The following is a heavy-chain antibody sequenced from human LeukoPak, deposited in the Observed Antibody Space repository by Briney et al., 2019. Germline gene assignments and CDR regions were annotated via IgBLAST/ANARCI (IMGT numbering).Heavy chain of an antibody. CDR2: IYYSGST. CDR3: ARHSGFDYYFDY. D-gene: IGHD5-12*01. CDR1: GGSMSSSAFY. V-gene: IGHV4-39*07. Sequence: SETLSLTCTVSGGSMSSSAFYWGWIRQPPGKGLEWLATIYYSGSTYYNPSLKSRVTISVDTSKNQFSLKLTSVTAADTAVYYCARHSGFDYYFDYWGQGTLVTVSS. J-gene: IGHJ4*02.